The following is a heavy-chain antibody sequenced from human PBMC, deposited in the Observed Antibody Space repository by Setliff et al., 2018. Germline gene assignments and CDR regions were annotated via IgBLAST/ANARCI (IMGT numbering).Heavy chain of an antibody. V-gene: IGHV1-69*10. CDR3: ARTDYYYYYIDV. Sequence: ASVKVSCKASGGTFSSYAISWVRQAPGQGLEWMGGIIPILGIANYAQKFQGRVTITADKSTSTAYMELSSLRSEDTAVYYCARTDYYYYYIDVWGKGTTVTVSS. CDR1: GGTFSSYA. J-gene: IGHJ6*03. CDR2: IIPILGIA.